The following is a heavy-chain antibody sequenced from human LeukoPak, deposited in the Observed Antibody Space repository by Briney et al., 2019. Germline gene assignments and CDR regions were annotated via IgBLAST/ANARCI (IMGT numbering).Heavy chain of an antibody. D-gene: IGHD4-17*01. Sequence: GGSLRLSCAASGFTVSSNYMSWVRQAPGEGLEWVSVIYSGGSTYYADSVKGRFTISRDNSKNTLYLQMNSLRAEDTAVYYCARVPTTVTTVYFDYWGQGTLVTVSS. CDR1: GFTVSSNY. CDR3: ARVPTTVTTVYFDY. CDR2: IYSGGST. J-gene: IGHJ4*02. V-gene: IGHV3-53*01.